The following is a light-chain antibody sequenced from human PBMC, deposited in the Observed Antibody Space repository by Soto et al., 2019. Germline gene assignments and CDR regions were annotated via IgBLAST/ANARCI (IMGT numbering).Light chain of an antibody. V-gene: IGLV2-14*01. CDR3: SSYTSSSTRV. CDR1: SSDVGDYNY. J-gene: IGLJ1*01. CDR2: DVS. Sequence: QSVLTQPASVSGSPGQSITISCTGTSSDVGDYNYVSWYQQHPGKAPKLMIFDVSNRPTGVSNRFSSSKSGNTASLTISGFQAEDEADYYCSSYTSSSTRVFGTGTKLTVL.